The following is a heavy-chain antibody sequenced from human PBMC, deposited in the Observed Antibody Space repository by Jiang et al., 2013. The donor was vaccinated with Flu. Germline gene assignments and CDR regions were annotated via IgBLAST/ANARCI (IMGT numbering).Heavy chain of an antibody. D-gene: IGHD6-19*01. J-gene: IGHJ4*02. CDR2: IYPGDSDT. Sequence: QLVESGAEVKKPGEYLKISCKGSGYTFSNYWIGWVRQMPGKGLEWMGIIYPGDSDTRYSPSFEGQVTISADKSTNTAYLQWTSLKASDTANYYCARRSNGWYLDSWGQGTLVIVSS. V-gene: IGHV5-51*03. CDR3: ARRSNGWYLDS. CDR1: GYTFSNYW.